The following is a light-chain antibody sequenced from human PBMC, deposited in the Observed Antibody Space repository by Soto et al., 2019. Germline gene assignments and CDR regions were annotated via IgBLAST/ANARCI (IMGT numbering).Light chain of an antibody. CDR1: QSVSSD. CDR3: QQYKAWPPIT. Sequence: VMTQSPPTLSVSPGERATLSCRASQSVSSDLAWYQQKPGQAPRLLIYGASTRATDVPARFSGGGYGTEFTLTISSLHSEDVAIYYCQQYKAWPPITVGPGTNVDIK. V-gene: IGKV3-15*01. J-gene: IGKJ3*01. CDR2: GAS.